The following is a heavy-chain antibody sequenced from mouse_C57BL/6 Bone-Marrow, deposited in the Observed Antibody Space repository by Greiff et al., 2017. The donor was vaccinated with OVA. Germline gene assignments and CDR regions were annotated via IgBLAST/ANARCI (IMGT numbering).Heavy chain of an antibody. CDR2: IYPGDGDT. CDR1: GYAFSSSW. V-gene: IGHV1-82*01. J-gene: IGHJ4*01. D-gene: IGHD2-4*01. Sequence: VQLQQSGPELVKPGASVKISCKASGYAFSSSWMNWVKQRPGKGLEWIGRIYPGDGDTNYNGKFKGKATLTADKSSSTAYMQLSSLTSEDSAVYFFARENDYDVPLYYAMDYWGQGTSVTVSS. CDR3: ARENDYDVPLYYAMDY.